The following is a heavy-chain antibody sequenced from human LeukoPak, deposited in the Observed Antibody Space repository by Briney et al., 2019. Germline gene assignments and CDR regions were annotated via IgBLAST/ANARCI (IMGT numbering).Heavy chain of an antibody. J-gene: IGHJ4*02. CDR3: ARDPNGYDSSGYHGY. V-gene: IGHV1-69*05. CDR2: IIPIFGTA. CDR1: GGTFSSYA. D-gene: IGHD3-22*01. Sequence: SVKVSCKASGGTFSSYAISWVRQAPGQGLEWMGRIIPIFGTANYAQKFQGRVTITTDESTSTAYMELSSLRSEDTAVYYCARDPNGYDSSGYHGYWGQGTLVTVSS.